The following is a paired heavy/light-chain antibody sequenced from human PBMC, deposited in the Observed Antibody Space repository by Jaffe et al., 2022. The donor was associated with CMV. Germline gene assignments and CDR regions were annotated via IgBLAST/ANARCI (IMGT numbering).Heavy chain of an antibody. CDR1: GGSISSSSYY. Sequence: QLQLQESGPGLVKPSETLSLTCTVSGGSISSSSYYWGWIRQPPGKGLEWIGSIYYSGSTYYNPSLKSRVTISVDTSKNQFSLKLSSVTAADTAVYYCASHRCGGDCYPGRDAFDIWGQGTMVTVSS. CDR2: IYYSGST. J-gene: IGHJ3*02. V-gene: IGHV4-39*01. D-gene: IGHD2-21*02. CDR3: ASHRCGGDCYPGRDAFDI.
Light chain of an antibody. V-gene: IGLV1-47*01. J-gene: IGLJ3*02. Sequence: QSVLTQPPSASGTPGQRVTISCSGSSSNIGSNYVYWYQQLPGTAPKLLIYRNNQRPSGVPDRFSGSKSGTSASLAISGLRSEDEADYYCAAWDDSLSGLWVFGGGTKLTVL. CDR2: RNN. CDR3: AAWDDSLSGLWV. CDR1: SSNIGSNY.